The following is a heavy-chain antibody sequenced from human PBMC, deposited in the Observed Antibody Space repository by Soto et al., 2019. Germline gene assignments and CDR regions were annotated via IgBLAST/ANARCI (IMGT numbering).Heavy chain of an antibody. V-gene: IGHV4-59*01. J-gene: IGHJ6*02. D-gene: IGHD2-15*01. CDR2: IYYSGST. Sequence: SVTLSLTCTVSGGSIRRYSRSWIRQPPGKGLEWVGYIYYSGSTNYNPYLKRRVTRSVGTPKNQFFLKLSSVTAAEAAVYYCARERIVVVEAAPYYSGMDLWGQGTTFPVSS. CDR1: GGSIRRYS. CDR3: ARERIVVVEAAPYYSGMDL.